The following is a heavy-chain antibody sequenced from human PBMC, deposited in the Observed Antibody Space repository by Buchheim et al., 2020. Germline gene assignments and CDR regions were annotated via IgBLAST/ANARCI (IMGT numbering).Heavy chain of an antibody. CDR3: ARCPLRNVWLRYFDY. CDR2: ISYDGSSE. J-gene: IGHJ4*02. Sequence: QVHLVESGGDVVQPGRSLRLSCAASGFTFRNYPMSWVRQAPGKGLEWVAGISYDGSSEVYADSVKGRFSISRDNSKNTLSLQINSLGDEDTAMYYCARCPLRNVWLRYFDYWGQGT. V-gene: IGHV3-30*04. CDR1: GFTFRNYP. D-gene: IGHD3-9*01.